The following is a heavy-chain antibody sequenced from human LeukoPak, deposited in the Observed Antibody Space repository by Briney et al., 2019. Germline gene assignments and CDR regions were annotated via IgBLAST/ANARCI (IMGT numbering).Heavy chain of an antibody. V-gene: IGHV4-39*07. Sequence: SETLSLTCTVSGDSITSSSFYWAWIRQPPGKGLEWIGTIYYSGSTYYNPSLKSRVTVSVDTSKNQFSLKVTSVTAADTAVYYCARDVKIGATWNYILGNFDYWGQGTLVSVSS. CDR2: IYYSGST. J-gene: IGHJ4*02. CDR1: GDSITSSSFY. CDR3: ARDVKIGATWNYILGNFDY. D-gene: IGHD1-7*01.